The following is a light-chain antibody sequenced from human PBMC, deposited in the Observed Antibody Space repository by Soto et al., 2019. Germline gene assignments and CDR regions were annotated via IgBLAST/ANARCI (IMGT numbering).Light chain of an antibody. CDR1: QSFRGL. Sequence: EVVLTQSPVTLSLSPGERATLSCRASQSFRGLLAWYQQKPGQAPRLLIYGASNRATGIPDRFSGSGSGTDFTLTISRLEPEDFAMYYCQQYDSLPPTFGGGTKVDIK. CDR3: QQYDSLPPT. CDR2: GAS. V-gene: IGKV3-20*01. J-gene: IGKJ4*01.